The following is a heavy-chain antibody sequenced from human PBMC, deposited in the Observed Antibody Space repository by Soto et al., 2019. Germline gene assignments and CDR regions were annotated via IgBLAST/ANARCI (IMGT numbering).Heavy chain of an antibody. Sequence: SETLSLTCTVSGASISSRAHYWAWIRRPPGRGLEWIGSIYDSANTYYNPSLKSRVTISVDSPKNQFSLKLTSVTAADTSVFYCAATSTMFGVRGRFDSWGQGSLVTVSS. V-gene: IGHV4-39*01. CDR1: GASISSRAHY. D-gene: IGHD3-3*01. J-gene: IGHJ5*01. CDR2: IYDSANT. CDR3: AATSTMFGVRGRFDS.